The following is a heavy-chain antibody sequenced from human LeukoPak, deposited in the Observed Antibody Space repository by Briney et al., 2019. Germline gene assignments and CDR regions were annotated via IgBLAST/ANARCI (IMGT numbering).Heavy chain of an antibody. CDR1: GYTFIGYY. V-gene: IGHV1-2*02. D-gene: IGHD3-16*02. CDR2: INPNSGGT. J-gene: IGHJ4*02. Sequence: ASVKVSCKASGYTFIGYYMHWVRQAPGQGLEWMGWINPNSGGTNYAQKFQGRVTMTRDTSISTAYMELSRLGSDDTAVYYCASGRLYGSGSYRSFDYWGQGTLVTVSS. CDR3: ASGRLYGSGSYRSFDY.